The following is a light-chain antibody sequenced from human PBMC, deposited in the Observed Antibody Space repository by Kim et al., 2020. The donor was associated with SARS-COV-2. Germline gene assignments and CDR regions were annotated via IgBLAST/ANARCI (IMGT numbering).Light chain of an antibody. J-gene: IGKJ1*01. V-gene: IGKV3-15*01. CDR2: DAT. Sequence: SPRERATLSCRASQTINNKLVWYQHKPGQAPRLLIYDATTRATGVPARFIGSGSETDFTLTISSLQSEDFAVYYCQQSNDWPPLTFGQGTKVDIK. CDR3: QQSNDWPPLT. CDR1: QTINNK.